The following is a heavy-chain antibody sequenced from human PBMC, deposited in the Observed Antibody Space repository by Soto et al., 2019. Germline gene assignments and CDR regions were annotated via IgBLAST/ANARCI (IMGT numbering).Heavy chain of an antibody. V-gene: IGHV3-30-3*01. CDR2: ISYDGSNK. CDR3: AREMRGWELLVGMDV. CDR1: GFTFSSYA. D-gene: IGHD1-26*01. J-gene: IGHJ6*02. Sequence: GGSLRLSCAASGFTFSSYAMHWVRQAPGKGLEWVAVISYDGSNKYYADSVKGRFTISGDNSKNTLYLQMNSLRAEDTAVYYCAREMRGWELLVGMDVWGQGTTVTVSS.